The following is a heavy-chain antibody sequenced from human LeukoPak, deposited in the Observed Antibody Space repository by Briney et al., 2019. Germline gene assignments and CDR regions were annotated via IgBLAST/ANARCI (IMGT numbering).Heavy chain of an antibody. D-gene: IGHD4-11*01. Sequence: SETLSLTCTVSGGSISSSSYYWGWIRQPPGKGLEWIGEINHSGSTNYNPSLKSRVTISVDTSKNQFSLKLSSVTAADTAVYYCARSFGGAMTTVTRIDPWGQGTLVTVSS. V-gene: IGHV4-39*07. CDR2: INHSGST. J-gene: IGHJ5*02. CDR1: GGSISSSSYY. CDR3: ARSFGGAMTTVTRIDP.